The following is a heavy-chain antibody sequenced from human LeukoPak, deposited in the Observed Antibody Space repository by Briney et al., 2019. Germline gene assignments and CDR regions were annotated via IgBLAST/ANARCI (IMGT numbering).Heavy chain of an antibody. CDR1: VGSISSYY. Sequence: SETLSLTCTASVGSISSYYWSWIRQPPGKGLEWSGYIYYSGSTNYNPSLKSRVTISVDTSKNQFSLKLSSVTAADTAVYYCASLDYDILTGYHSYFAYWGQGTLVTVSS. J-gene: IGHJ4*02. D-gene: IGHD3-9*01. CDR3: ASLDYDILTGYHSYFAY. V-gene: IGHV4-59*01. CDR2: IYYSGST.